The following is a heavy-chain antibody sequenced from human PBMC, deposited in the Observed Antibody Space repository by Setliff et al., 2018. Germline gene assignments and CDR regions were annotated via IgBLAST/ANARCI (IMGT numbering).Heavy chain of an antibody. CDR3: VREGVDSRSSTDYRYYMDV. CDR2: IIPIFGTA. V-gene: IGHV1-69*05. D-gene: IGHD3-22*01. J-gene: IGHJ6*03. CDR1: GGTFSTFA. Sequence: ASVKVSCKASGGTFSTFAINWVRQAPGQGLEWMGGIIPIFGTANFAQKFKGRVTITTDESTNTAFMQLSSLRSDDTAVYYCVREGVDSRSSTDYRYYMDVWGKGTTVTVSS.